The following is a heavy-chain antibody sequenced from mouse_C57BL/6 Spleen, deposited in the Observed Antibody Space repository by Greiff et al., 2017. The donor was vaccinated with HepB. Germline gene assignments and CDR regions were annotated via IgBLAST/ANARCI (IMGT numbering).Heavy chain of an antibody. CDR2: ISRGSSTI. Sequence: EVQLVESGGGLVKPGGSLKLSCAASGFTFSDYGMHWVRQAPEKGLEWVAYISRGSSTIYYADTVKGRFTISRDNAKNTLFLQMTSLRSEDTAMYYCATFSMDYWGQGTSVTVSS. V-gene: IGHV5-17*01. CDR1: GFTFSDYG. J-gene: IGHJ4*01. CDR3: ATFSMDY.